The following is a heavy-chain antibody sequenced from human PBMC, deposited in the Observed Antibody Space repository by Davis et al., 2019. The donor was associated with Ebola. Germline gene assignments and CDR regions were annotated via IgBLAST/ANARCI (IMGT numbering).Heavy chain of an antibody. CDR3: AREELIVVVPAAPNRYYYYGMDV. V-gene: IGHV1-46*01. Sequence: ASVKVSCKASGYTFTVYYIHWVRQAPGQGLEWMGIINPSGGSTSYAQKFQGRVTMTRDTSTSTVYMELSSLRSEDTAVYYCAREELIVVVPAAPNRYYYYGMDVWGQGTTVTVSS. J-gene: IGHJ6*02. D-gene: IGHD2-2*01. CDR1: GYTFTVYY. CDR2: INPSGGST.